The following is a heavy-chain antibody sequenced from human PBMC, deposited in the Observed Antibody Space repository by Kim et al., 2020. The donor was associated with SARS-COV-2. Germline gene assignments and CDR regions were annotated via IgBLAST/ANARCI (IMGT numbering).Heavy chain of an antibody. CDR1: GGSISSSSYY. CDR2: IYYSGST. D-gene: IGHD1-26*01. V-gene: IGHV4-39*01. J-gene: IGHJ5*02. Sequence: SETLSLTCTVSGGSISSSSYYWGWIRQPPGKGLEWIGSIYYSGSTYYNPSLKSRVTISVDTSNNQFSLKLSSVTAADTAVYYCASAPYRGKPFDPWGQGTLVTVSS. CDR3: ASAPYRGKPFDP.